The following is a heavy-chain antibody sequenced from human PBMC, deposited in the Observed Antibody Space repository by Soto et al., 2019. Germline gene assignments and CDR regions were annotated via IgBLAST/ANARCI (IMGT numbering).Heavy chain of an antibody. CDR2: ISYDGSNK. Sequence: GGSLRLSCAASGFTFSSYAMHWVRQAPGKGLEWVAVISYDGSNKYYADSVKGRFTISRDNSKNTLYLQMNSLRAEDTAVYYCARGGEYCSSTSCYAGAFDIWGQGTMVTVSS. CDR3: ARGGEYCSSTSCYAGAFDI. V-gene: IGHV3-30-3*01. J-gene: IGHJ3*02. D-gene: IGHD2-2*01. CDR1: GFTFSSYA.